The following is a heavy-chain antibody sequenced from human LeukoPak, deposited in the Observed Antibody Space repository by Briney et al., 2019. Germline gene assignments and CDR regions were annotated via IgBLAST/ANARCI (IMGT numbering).Heavy chain of an antibody. D-gene: IGHD4-23*01. CDR3: ARRPSVVTPYYYYYYMDV. V-gene: IGHV3-21*04. J-gene: IGHJ6*03. CDR1: GFTFSSYS. CDR2: ISSSSSYI. Sequence: GGSLRLSCAASGFTFSSYSMNWVRQAPGKGLEWVSSISSSSSYIYYADSVKGRFTISRDNSKNTLYLQMNSLRAEDTAVYYCARRPSVVTPYYYYYYMDVWGKGTTVTVSS.